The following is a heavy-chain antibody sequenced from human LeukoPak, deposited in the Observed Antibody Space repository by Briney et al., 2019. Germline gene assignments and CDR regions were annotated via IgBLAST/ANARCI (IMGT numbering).Heavy chain of an antibody. J-gene: IGHJ6*02. CDR2: ISYDGSNK. CDR3: AKVLLVRDWQWPPLYYYGMDV. D-gene: IGHD6-19*01. V-gene: IGHV3-30*18. CDR1: GFTFSSYG. Sequence: GGSLRLSCAASGFTFSSYGMHWVRQAPGKGLEWVAVISYDGSNKYYADSVKGRFTISRDNSKNTLYLQMNSLRAEDTAVYYCAKVLLVRDWQWPPLYYYGMDVWGQGTTVTVSS.